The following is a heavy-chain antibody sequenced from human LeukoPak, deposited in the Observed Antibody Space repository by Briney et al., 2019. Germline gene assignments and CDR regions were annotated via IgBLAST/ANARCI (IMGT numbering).Heavy chain of an antibody. Sequence: SETLSLTCTVSGGSISSYYWSWIRQPPGKGLEWIGYIYYSGSTNYNPSLKSRVTISVDTSKNQFSLKLSSVTAADTAVYYCARASGRMYNRFDPWGKGTLVTVSS. CDR3: ARASGRMYNRFDP. V-gene: IGHV4-59*01. CDR2: IYYSGST. J-gene: IGHJ5*02. D-gene: IGHD2-15*01. CDR1: GGSISSYY.